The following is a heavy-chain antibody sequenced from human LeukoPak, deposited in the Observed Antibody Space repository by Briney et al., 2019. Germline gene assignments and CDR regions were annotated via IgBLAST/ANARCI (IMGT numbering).Heavy chain of an antibody. J-gene: IGHJ3*02. V-gene: IGHV1-2*02. CDR1: GYTFTGYD. Sequence: ASVKVSCKASGYTFTGYDMHWVRQAPGQGLEWMGWINPNSGGTNYAPQFQGRVTMTRDTSVSTAYMELSRLRSDDTAMYYCARVDTTTVTTYGAFDIWGQGTMVTVSS. CDR2: INPNSGGT. CDR3: ARVDTTTVTTYGAFDI. D-gene: IGHD4-17*01.